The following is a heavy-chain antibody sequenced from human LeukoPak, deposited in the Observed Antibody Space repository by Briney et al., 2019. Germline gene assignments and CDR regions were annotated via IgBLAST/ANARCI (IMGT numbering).Heavy chain of an antibody. D-gene: IGHD3/OR15-3a*01. CDR3: TKRGVVIRVFLVGFHKEAYYFES. CDR1: GFSFSSFA. V-gene: IGHV3-23*01. J-gene: IGHJ4*02. CDR2: ITGGHYAT. Sequence: GGSLRLSCAASGFSFSSFAMTWVRQAPGKGLEWVSSITGGHYATYNTDSVKGRFTISRDNPKNTLFLQMNSLRADDTAVYFCTKRGVVIRVFLVGFHKEAYYFESWGQGALVTVSS.